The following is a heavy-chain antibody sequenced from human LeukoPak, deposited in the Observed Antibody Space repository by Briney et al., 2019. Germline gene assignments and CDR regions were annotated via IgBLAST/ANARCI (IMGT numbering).Heavy chain of an antibody. V-gene: IGHV3-7*01. CDR2: IKQDGSEK. CDR3: ARDYSPHYYDSSGLFDY. CDR1: GFTFSSYW. J-gene: IGHJ4*02. Sequence: PGGSLRLSCAASGFTFSSYWMSWVRQAPGKGLEWVANIKQDGSEKYYVDSVKGRFTISRDNAKNSLYLQMNSLRAEDTAVYYCARDYSPHYYDSSGLFDYWGQGTLVTVSS. D-gene: IGHD3-22*01.